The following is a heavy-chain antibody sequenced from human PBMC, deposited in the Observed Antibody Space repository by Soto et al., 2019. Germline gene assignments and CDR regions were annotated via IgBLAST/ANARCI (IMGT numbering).Heavy chain of an antibody. CDR2: ISGSGGST. D-gene: IGHD6-19*01. CDR1: GFTFSSYA. Sequence: GGSLSLSCAASGFTFSSYAMSWVRQAPGKGLEWVSAISGSGGSTYYADSVKGRFTISRDNSKNTLYLQMNSLRAEDTAVYYCAKDRSGWYQGDWDYWGQGTLVTVSS. V-gene: IGHV3-23*01. CDR3: AKDRSGWYQGDWDY. J-gene: IGHJ4*02.